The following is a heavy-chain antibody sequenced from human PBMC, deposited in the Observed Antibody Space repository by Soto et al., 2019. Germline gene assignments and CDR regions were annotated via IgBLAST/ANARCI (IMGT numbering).Heavy chain of an antibody. V-gene: IGHV1-69*02. CDR2: IIPILGIA. D-gene: IGHD6-13*01. Sequence: QVQLVQSGAEVKKPGSSVKVSCKASGGTFSSYTISWVRQAPGQGLEWMGRIIPILGIANYAQKFQGRVTITADKSTSTAYMELSSLRSEDTAVYYCARGDDSSWYVDYYYGMDVWGQGTTVTVSS. CDR1: GGTFSSYT. CDR3: ARGDDSSWYVDYYYGMDV. J-gene: IGHJ6*02.